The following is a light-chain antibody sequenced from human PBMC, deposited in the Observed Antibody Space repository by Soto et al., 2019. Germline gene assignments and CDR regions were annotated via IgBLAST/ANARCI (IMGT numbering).Light chain of an antibody. CDR1: SSDVGGYNY. V-gene: IGLV2-14*01. Sequence: QSVLTQPASVSGSPGQSITISCTGTSSDVGGYNYVSWYQQHPGKAPKLMIYDVSNRPSGVSNRFSGSKSGNTASLTISGLQAEDEADYTSSSTYVVFGGGTKQTVL. CDR3: SSTYVV. J-gene: IGLJ2*01. CDR2: DVS.